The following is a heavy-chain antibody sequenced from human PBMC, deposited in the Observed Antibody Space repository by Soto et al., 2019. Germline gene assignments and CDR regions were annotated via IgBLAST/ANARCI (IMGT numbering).Heavy chain of an antibody. J-gene: IGHJ4*02. D-gene: IGHD3-3*01. CDR1: GYTFTSYG. V-gene: IGHV1-18*01. Sequence: QVQLVQSGAEVKKPGASVKVSCKASGYTFTSYGISWVRQAPGQGLEWMGWISAYNGNTNYAQKLQGRVTMTTDTSTSTAYMELRSLRSDDKAVYYCARVSIGFPIFGVVMNPFDYWGQGTLVTVSS. CDR2: ISAYNGNT. CDR3: ARVSIGFPIFGVVMNPFDY.